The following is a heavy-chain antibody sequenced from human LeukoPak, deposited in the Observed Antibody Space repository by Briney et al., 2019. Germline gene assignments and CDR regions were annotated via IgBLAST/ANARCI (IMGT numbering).Heavy chain of an antibody. D-gene: IGHD2/OR15-2a*01. V-gene: IGHV3-48*04. CDR2: ISSSGSTI. CDR3: ARSFSGHSDGMDV. Sequence: GGSLRLSCAASGFTFSSFNMNWIRQAPGKGLEWVSYISSSGSTIYYADSVKGRFTISRDNAKNSLYLQMNSLRAEDTAVYYCARSFSGHSDGMDVWGQGTTVTVSS. J-gene: IGHJ6*02. CDR1: GFTFSSFN.